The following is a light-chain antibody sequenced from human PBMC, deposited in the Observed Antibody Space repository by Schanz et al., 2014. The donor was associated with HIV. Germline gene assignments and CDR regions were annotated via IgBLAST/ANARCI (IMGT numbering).Light chain of an antibody. CDR2: GAS. J-gene: IGKJ4*01. CDR1: QSVSSN. Sequence: EIVLTQSPGTLSLSPGERATLSCRASQSVSSNLAWYQQKPGQAPRLLIYGASSRATGIPDRFSGSGSGTDFTLTISRLEPEDFAVYYCQHYDISRGTFGGGTRVEIK. CDR3: QHYDISRGT. V-gene: IGKV3-20*01.